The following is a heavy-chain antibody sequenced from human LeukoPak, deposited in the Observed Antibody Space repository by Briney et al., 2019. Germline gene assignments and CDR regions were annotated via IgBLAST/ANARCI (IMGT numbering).Heavy chain of an antibody. J-gene: IGHJ6*02. Sequence: HPGGSLRLSCAASGFTFSSYGMHWVRQAPGKGLEWVAVISYDGSNKYYADSVKGRFTISRVNSKNTLYLQMNSLRAEDTAVYYCAKSRLYGSERYGMDVWGQGTTVTVSS. CDR1: GFTFSSYG. D-gene: IGHD3-10*01. CDR2: ISYDGSNK. CDR3: AKSRLYGSERYGMDV. V-gene: IGHV3-30*18.